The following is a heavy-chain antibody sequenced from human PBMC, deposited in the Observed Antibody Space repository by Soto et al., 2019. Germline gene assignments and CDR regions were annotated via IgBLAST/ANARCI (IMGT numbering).Heavy chain of an antibody. J-gene: IGHJ5*02. CDR2: IYYIGTR. V-gene: IGHV4-39*07. Sequence: QLLLQESGPGLVKPSETLSLTCTVTGDSISSSSYFWGWIRQPPGKGLAGIASIYYIGTRYYSPSLQGRVTLSVDTSTDQFALELTSVTAADTAIYYGPRSGSSAFKTWGRGTLVTVSS. CDR1: GDSISSSSYF. D-gene: IGHD2-15*01. CDR3: PRSGSSAFKT.